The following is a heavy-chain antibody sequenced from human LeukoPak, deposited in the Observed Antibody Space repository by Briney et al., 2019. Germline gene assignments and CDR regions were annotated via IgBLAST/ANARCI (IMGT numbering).Heavy chain of an antibody. CDR3: ARRGIAAAGYDY. J-gene: IGHJ4*02. CDR2: IYYSGST. V-gene: IGHV4-59*08. Sequence: SETLSLTCTVSGGSISSYYWSWIRQPPGKGLEWIGYIYYSGSTNYNPSLKSRVTISVDTSKNQFSLKLSSVTAADTAVYYCARRGIAAAGYDYWGQRTLVTVSS. CDR1: GGSISSYY. D-gene: IGHD6-13*01.